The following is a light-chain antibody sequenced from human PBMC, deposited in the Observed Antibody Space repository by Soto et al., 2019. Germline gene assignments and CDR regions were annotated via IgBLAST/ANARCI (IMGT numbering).Light chain of an antibody. Sequence: EIVMTQSPATLSVSPGERATLSCRASQSVSSNLAWYQQKPGQAPRLLIYGASTRATGIPARFSGTGSVTEFTLTISILQSVDFAVYYCQPRSLFGGGTKVEIK. J-gene: IGKJ4*01. CDR2: GAS. V-gene: IGKV3-15*01. CDR1: QSVSSN. CDR3: QPRSL.